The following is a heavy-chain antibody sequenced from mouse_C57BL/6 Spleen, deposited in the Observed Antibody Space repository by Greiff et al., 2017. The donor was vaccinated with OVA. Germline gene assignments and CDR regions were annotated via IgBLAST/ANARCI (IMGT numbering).Heavy chain of an antibody. CDR3: ARGEDSHWDFDV. CDR2: IHPNSGST. Sequence: VQLQQPGAELVKPGASVKLSCKASGYTFTSYWMHWVKQRPGQGLEWIGMIHPNSGSTNYNEKFKSKATLTVDKSSSTAYMQLSSLTSEDAAVYYCARGEDSHWDFDVWGTGTTVTVAA. J-gene: IGHJ1*03. V-gene: IGHV1-64*01. CDR1: GYTFTSYW.